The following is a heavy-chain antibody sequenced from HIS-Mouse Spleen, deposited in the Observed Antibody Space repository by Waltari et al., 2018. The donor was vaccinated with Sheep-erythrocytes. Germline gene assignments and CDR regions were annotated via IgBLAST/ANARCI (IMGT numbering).Heavy chain of an antibody. Sequence: QLQLQESGPGLVKPSETLSLTCTVSGGSISSSSYYWGWIRQPPGKGLEWIGSIYYSGRTYYNPSLNGRVTISVDTSKNQFSLKLSSVTAADTAVYYCARLYYYDSSGYYFDYWGQGTLVTVSS. D-gene: IGHD3-22*01. V-gene: IGHV4-39*01. CDR1: GGSISSSSYY. J-gene: IGHJ4*02. CDR2: IYYSGRT. CDR3: ARLYYYDSSGYYFDY.